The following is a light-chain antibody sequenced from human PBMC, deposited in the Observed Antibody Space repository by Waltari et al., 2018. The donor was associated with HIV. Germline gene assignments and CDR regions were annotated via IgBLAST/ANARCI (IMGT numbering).Light chain of an antibody. CDR1: QIITSH. Sequence: DIQMTQSPSSLSASVGDRVTLTCRASQIITSHLNWYQQRPGKAPKLLIYAASSLESGVPSRFSGSGSGTDYTLTISSLQPEDFATYYCQQCFTLPLTFGPGTKVDIK. V-gene: IGKV1-39*01. CDR3: QQCFTLPLT. CDR2: AAS. J-gene: IGKJ3*01.